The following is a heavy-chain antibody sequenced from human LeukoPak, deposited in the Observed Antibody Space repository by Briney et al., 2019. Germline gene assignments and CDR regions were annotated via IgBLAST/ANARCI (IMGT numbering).Heavy chain of an antibody. J-gene: IGHJ4*02. CDR3: ARAWYNWNDGDFDQFDY. CDR1: GGSLSSGSYY. CDR2: IYTSGST. Sequence: SQSLSLTCTVSGGSLSSGSYYWSWIRQPAGKGLEWIGRIYTSGSTNYNPSLKSRVTISGDTSKNQFSLKLSSVTAADTAVYYCARAWYNWNDGDFDQFDYWGQGTLVTVSS. V-gene: IGHV4-61*02. D-gene: IGHD1-1*01.